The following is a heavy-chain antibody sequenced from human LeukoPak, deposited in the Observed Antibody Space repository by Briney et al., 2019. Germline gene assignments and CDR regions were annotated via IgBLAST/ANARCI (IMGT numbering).Heavy chain of an antibody. D-gene: IGHD6-19*01. V-gene: IGHV4-61*02. CDR2: IYTSGST. Sequence: SQTLSLTCTVSGGSISSGSYYWRWIRQPAGKGLEWIGRIYTSGSTNYNPSLKSRVTISVDTSKNQFSLKLSSVTAADTAVYYCARESSSGWYRTGGTLDYWGQGTLVTVSS. CDR3: ARESSSGWYRTGGTLDY. J-gene: IGHJ4*02. CDR1: GGSISSGSYY.